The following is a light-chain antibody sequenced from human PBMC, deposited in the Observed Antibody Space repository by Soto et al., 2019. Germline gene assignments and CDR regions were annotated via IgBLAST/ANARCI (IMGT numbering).Light chain of an antibody. J-gene: IGKJ4*02. CDR3: KQWGGSPRP. CDR1: QNLGTLY. Sequence: EIVLTQSPGTLTFSPGASGTLSGRAMQNLGTLYLAWFQKKRGQTPRLRIHGASNRATSIPDRGSGSGARTDATRTITGLEPAECAVYDGKQWGGSPRPFGRGAKVEIK. V-gene: IGKV3-20*01. CDR2: GAS.